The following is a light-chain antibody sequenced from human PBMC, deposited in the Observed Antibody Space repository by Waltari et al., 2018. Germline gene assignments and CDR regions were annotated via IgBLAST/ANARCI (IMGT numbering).Light chain of an antibody. CDR1: QGINTY. V-gene: IGKV1-17*03. CDR2: GAS. CDR3: LQYNSSPYS. J-gene: IGKJ2*03. Sequence: DVQMTQAPSALSASAGDRVTIVCRASQGINTYVNWDQQRPGKAPKRLIYGASSLESGVPSRFSGSGSGTDFTPTITSLQPEDFATYYCLQYNSSPYSFGQGTKVEIK.